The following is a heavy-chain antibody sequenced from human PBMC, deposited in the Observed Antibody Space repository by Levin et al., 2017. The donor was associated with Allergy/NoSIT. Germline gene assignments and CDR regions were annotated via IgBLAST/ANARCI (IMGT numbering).Heavy chain of an antibody. V-gene: IGHV3-74*01. D-gene: IGHD2-2*01. Sequence: GGSLRLSCTASAFTFRNYYMHWVRQAPGMGLVWVSNILNDGTTNYADSAKGRFTISRDNATNTLYLQMNSLVEEDTAVYFCARGGCDRTSCRDHWGHGILDTVSS. CDR2: ILNDGTT. J-gene: IGHJ4*01. CDR3: ARGGCDRTSCRDH. CDR1: AFTFRNYY.